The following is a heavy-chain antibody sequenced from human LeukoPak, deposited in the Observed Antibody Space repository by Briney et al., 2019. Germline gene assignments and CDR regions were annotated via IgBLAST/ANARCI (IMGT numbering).Heavy chain of an antibody. Sequence: PSETLSLTCTVSGGSTSSSNYCWGWIRQPPGKGLEWIGSLCYSGPTDHNPSLKGRVTLSLDTSKSQFSLKLSSVTAADTAVYYCSRAILRYYDWLGDFDNWGQGTLVTVSS. CDR2: LCYSGPT. CDR3: SRAILRYYDWLGDFDN. CDR1: GGSTSSSNYC. V-gene: IGHV4-39*07. J-gene: IGHJ4*02. D-gene: IGHD3-9*01.